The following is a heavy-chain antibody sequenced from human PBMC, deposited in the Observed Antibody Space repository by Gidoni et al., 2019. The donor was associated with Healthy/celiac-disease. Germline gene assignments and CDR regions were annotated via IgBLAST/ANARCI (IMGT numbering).Heavy chain of an antibody. Sequence: QVQLVQSGAEVKKPGASVQVSCKAYGYTFTGYYRHWGRQAPGPGLECMGCINANSGCTNYAQKCQGRVNITRDKSISTAYMELGRLRCDDTAVYYCARVEGDYWGQGTLVTVSS. CDR1: GYTFTGYY. D-gene: IGHD1-1*01. V-gene: IGHV1-2*02. CDR3: ARVEGDY. CDR2: INANSGCT. J-gene: IGHJ4*02.